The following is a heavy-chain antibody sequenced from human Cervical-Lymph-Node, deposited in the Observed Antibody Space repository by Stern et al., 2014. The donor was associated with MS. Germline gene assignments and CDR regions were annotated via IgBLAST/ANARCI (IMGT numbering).Heavy chain of an antibody. D-gene: IGHD1-26*01. CDR2: VDWEDDK. CDR3: ARVWFVGVTPYGMDV. J-gene: IGHJ6*02. V-gene: IGHV2-70*13. Sequence: QVTLKESGPALVKPTQTLTLTCTFSGFSLTTNGMCVSWIRQTPGKAPEWLALVDWEDDKKYTSSLRTRLSIAKDIAKNQVVLTMTNMDPVDTGTYYCARVWFVGVTPYGMDVWGHGTTVTVSS. CDR1: GFSLTTNGMC.